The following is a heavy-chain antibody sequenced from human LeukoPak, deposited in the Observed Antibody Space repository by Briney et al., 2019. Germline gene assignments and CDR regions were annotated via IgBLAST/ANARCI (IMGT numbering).Heavy chain of an antibody. Sequence: GGSLRLSCAASGFTFSSYAMTWVRQAPGKGLEWVSAISGSGGSTYYADSVMGRFTISRDSSKNTLYLQMDSLRAEDTAVYYCARDLNRRVFTDYWGQGTLVTVSS. CDR1: GFTFSSYA. V-gene: IGHV3-23*01. CDR2: ISGSGGST. J-gene: IGHJ4*02. CDR3: ARDLNRRVFTDY.